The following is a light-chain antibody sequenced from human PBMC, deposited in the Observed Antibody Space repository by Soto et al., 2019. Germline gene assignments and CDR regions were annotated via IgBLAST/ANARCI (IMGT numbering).Light chain of an antibody. CDR3: QQYNNWPTVT. J-gene: IGKJ1*01. V-gene: IGKV3-15*01. Sequence: EIVMTQSPATLSVSPGERATLSCRASQSVSSNLAWYQQKPGQAPRLLIYGASTRATGIPARFSGSGSGTEFTLTISSLQSEDFAVYYYQQYNNWPTVTFGQGTKVEIK. CDR1: QSVSSN. CDR2: GAS.